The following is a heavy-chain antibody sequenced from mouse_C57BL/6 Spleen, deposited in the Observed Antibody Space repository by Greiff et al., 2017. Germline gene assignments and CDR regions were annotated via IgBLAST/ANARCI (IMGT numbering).Heavy chain of an antibody. Sequence: EVKLMESGEGLVKPGGSLKLSCAASGFTFSSYAMSWVRQTPEKRLEWVAYISSGGDYIYYADTVKGRFTISRDNARNTLYLQMSSLKSEDTAMYYCTSLGRLLLYFDVWGTGTTVTVSS. D-gene: IGHD2-3*01. J-gene: IGHJ1*03. CDR1: GFTFSSYA. CDR2: ISSGGDYI. CDR3: TSLGRLLLYFDV. V-gene: IGHV5-9-1*02.